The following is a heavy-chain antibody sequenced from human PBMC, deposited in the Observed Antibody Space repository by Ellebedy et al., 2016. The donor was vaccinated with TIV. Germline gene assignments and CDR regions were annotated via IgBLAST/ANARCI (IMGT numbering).Heavy chain of an antibody. CDR3: ARGSADTNYYYGMDV. Sequence: SVKVSXXASGGTFSSYAISWVRQAPGQGLEWMGGIIPIFGTANYAQKFQGRVTITADESTSTAYMELSSLRSEDTVVYYCARGSADTNYYYGMDVWGQGTTVTVSS. J-gene: IGHJ6*02. CDR1: GGTFSSYA. V-gene: IGHV1-69*13. CDR2: IIPIFGTA. D-gene: IGHD6-19*01.